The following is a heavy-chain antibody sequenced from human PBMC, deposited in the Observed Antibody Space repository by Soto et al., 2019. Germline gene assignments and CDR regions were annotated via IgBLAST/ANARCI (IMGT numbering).Heavy chain of an antibody. J-gene: IGHJ5*02. CDR2: ISAYNGNT. V-gene: IGHV1-18*01. Sequence: QVQLVQSGAEVKKPGASVKVSCKASGYTFTSYGISWVRQAPGQGLEWMGWISAYNGNTNYAQKLQGRVTMTTDTSKSTAYMELRSLRSDDTAVYYCARDRVLWFGELGLLPYWFDPWGQGTLVTVSS. CDR3: ARDRVLWFGELGLLPYWFDP. D-gene: IGHD3-10*01. CDR1: GYTFTSYG.